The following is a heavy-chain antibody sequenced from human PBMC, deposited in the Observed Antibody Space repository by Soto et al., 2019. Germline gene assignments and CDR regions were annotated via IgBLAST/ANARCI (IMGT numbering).Heavy chain of an antibody. V-gene: IGHV3-9*01. J-gene: IGHJ4*02. CDR3: AKRYGDDGEYYFDY. D-gene: IGHD4-17*01. CDR2: ISWNSGIT. CDR1: GFTFDDYA. Sequence: EVQLVESGGGLVQPGRSLRLSCAASGFTFDDYAMHWVRQAPGKGLEWVSSISWNSGITGYADSVKGRFTISRDNAKNSLYLQMNSLRAEDTALYYCAKRYGDDGEYYFDYWGQGTLVTVSS.